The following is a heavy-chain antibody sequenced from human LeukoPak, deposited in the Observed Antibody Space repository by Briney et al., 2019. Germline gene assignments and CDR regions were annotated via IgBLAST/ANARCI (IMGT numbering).Heavy chain of an antibody. CDR1: GFTFSSYS. CDR2: ISSSSSYI. V-gene: IGHV3-21*01. CDR3: ARGDVVVTASYYYYYYYMDV. J-gene: IGHJ6*03. D-gene: IGHD2-21*02. Sequence: GGSLRLSCAASGFTFSSYSMNWVRQAPGKGLEWVSSISSSSSYIYYADSVKGRFTISRDNAKNSLYLQMNSLRAEDTAVYYCARGDVVVTASYYYYYYYMDVWGKGTTVTVSS.